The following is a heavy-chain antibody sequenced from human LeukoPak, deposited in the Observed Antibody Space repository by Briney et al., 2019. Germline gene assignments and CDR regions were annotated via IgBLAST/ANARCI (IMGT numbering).Heavy chain of an antibody. V-gene: IGHV3-23*01. CDR2: ISGSGDST. Sequence: GGSLRLSCAASGFTFSSYEMNWVRQAPGKGLEWVSAISGSGDSTYYADSVKGGFTISRDNSKNTLYLQMNSLRAEDTAVYYCAKASPHNYGSGSYYLNPFDPWGQGTLVTVSS. D-gene: IGHD3-10*01. CDR3: AKASPHNYGSGSYYLNPFDP. CDR1: GFTFSSYE. J-gene: IGHJ5*02.